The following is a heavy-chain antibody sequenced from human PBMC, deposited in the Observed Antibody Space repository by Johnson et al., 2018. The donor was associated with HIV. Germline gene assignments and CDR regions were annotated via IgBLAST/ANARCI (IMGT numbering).Heavy chain of an antibody. CDR2: IKQDGSEK. CDR1: GFTFSSYW. D-gene: IGHD3-22*01. V-gene: IGHV3-7*01. CDR3: ARDGNYYDSSGYHDAFDI. J-gene: IGHJ3*02. Sequence: AQLVESGGGLIQPGGSLRLSCAASGFTFSSYWMSWVRQAPGKGLEWVANIKQDGSEKYYVDSVKGRFTISRDNAKNSLYLQMNSLRAEDTAVYYCARDGNYYDSSGYHDAFDIWGQGTMVTVSS.